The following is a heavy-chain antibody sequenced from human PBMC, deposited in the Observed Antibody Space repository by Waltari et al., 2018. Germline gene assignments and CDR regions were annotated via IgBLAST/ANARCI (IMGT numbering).Heavy chain of an antibody. V-gene: IGHV3-30*18. CDR3: AKDLSSYIVVVPAAIPDY. CDR1: GFPFSSQG. J-gene: IGHJ4*02. D-gene: IGHD2-2*01. Sequence: QVQLVESGGGVVQPGRSLRLSCAASGFPFSSQGMHWVRQAPAKGLEWVAGITYDGSNKYYADSVKGRFTISRDNSKNTLYLQMNSLRAEDTAVYYCAKDLSSYIVVVPAAIPDYWGQGTLVTVSS. CDR2: ITYDGSNK.